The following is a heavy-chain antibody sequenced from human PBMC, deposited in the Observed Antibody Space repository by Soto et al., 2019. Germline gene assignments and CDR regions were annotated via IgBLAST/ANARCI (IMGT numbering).Heavy chain of an antibody. CDR2: ISYDGSNK. CDR3: ARDRGSGYSYRDGMEV. Sequence: VGSLRLSCASSVFTFSSYAMHCVRHSPGKGLEWVAVISYDGSNKYYADSVKGRFTISRDNSKNTLYLQMNSLRAEDTAVYYCARDRGSGYSYRDGMEVWGQGTTVNVSS. J-gene: IGHJ6*01. CDR1: VFTFSSYA. V-gene: IGHV3-30-3*01. D-gene: IGHD5-18*01.